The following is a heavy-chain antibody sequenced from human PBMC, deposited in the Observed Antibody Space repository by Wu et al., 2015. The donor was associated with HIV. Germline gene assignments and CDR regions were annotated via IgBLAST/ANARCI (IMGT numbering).Heavy chain of an antibody. D-gene: IGHD3-22*01. J-gene: IGHJ3*02. V-gene: IGHV1-69*05. CDR1: GGTFSSYA. Sequence: QVQLVQSGAEVKKPGSSVKVSCKASGGTFSSYAISWVRQAPGQGLEWMGGIIPIFGTANYAQKFQGRVTITTDESTSTAYMELSSLRSEDTAVYYCARSYYYDSSGGTGAFDIWGQGTMVTVSS. CDR2: IIPIFGTA. CDR3: ARSYYYDSSGGTGAFDI.